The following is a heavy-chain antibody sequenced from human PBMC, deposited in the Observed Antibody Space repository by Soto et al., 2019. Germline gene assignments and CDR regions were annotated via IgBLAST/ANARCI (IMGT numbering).Heavy chain of an antibody. D-gene: IGHD3-10*01. CDR1: GFTFDDYA. V-gene: IGHV3-9*01. CDR2: ISWNSGSI. Sequence: EVQLVESGGGLVQPGRSLRLSCAASGFTFDDYAMHWVRQAPGKGLEWVSGISWNSGSIGYADSVKGRFTISRDNAXNXXYLQMNSLRAEDTALYYCAKDKELLWFGEVNWFDPWGQGTLVTVSS. CDR3: AKDKELLWFGEVNWFDP. J-gene: IGHJ5*02.